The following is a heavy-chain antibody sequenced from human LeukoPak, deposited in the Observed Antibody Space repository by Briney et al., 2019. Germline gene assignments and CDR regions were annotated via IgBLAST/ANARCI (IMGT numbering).Heavy chain of an antibody. D-gene: IGHD3-22*01. V-gene: IGHV1-18*01. CDR1: GYTITSYG. CDR2: ISAYNGNT. J-gene: IGHJ4*02. CDR3: ARDSASDYYDSSGYSQKTFDY. Sequence: GASVKVSCKASGYTITSYGISWVRQAPGQGLEWMVWISAYNGNTNYAQKLQGRVTMTTDTSTSTAYMELRSLRSEDTAVYYCARDSASDYYDSSGYSQKTFDYWGQGTLVTVPS.